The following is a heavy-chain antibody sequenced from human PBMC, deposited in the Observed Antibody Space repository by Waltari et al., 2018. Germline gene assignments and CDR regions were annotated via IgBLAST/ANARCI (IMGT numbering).Heavy chain of an antibody. CDR2: TRCDGINK. V-gene: IGHV3-30*02. CDR3: AREDIVSETQWRGNQYRGNSGYDL. D-gene: IGHD5-12*01. J-gene: IGHJ4*01. CDR1: GFNFNIYG. Sequence: QVFLVESGGGVVQPGDSLRLSCVSSGFNFNIYGMHWVRQAPGKGLAWVAFTRCDGINKHYADSWKGRFTISRDNIKNTLYLQMNSRRREDSAIYYCAREDIVSETQWRGNQYRGNSGYDLWGQGTLVSVSS.